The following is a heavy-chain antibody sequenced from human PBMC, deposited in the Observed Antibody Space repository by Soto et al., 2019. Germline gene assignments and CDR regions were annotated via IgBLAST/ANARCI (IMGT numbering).Heavy chain of an antibody. D-gene: IGHD3-10*01. CDR3: ARDAPYYDGSGSHMDV. Sequence: ASVKVSCKASGDTFTTYDINWVRQATGHGLEWMGWINPTSGNIGYAQRFQGRVTMTRDTAISTAYMELSRLRSDDTAVDYCARDAPYYDGSGSHMDVWGQGTAVTVS. CDR1: GDTFTTYD. CDR2: INPTSGNI. J-gene: IGHJ6*02. V-gene: IGHV1-8*01.